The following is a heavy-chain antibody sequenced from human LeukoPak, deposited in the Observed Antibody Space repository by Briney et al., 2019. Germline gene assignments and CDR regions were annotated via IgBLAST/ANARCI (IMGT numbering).Heavy chain of an antibody. CDR1: GGSISSYY. J-gene: IGHJ6*02. V-gene: IGHV4-4*07. Sequence: SETLSLTCTVSGGSISSYYWSWIRQPAGKGLEWIGRIYTSGSTNYNPSLKSRVTMSVDTSKNQVSLKLSSVTAADTAVYYCARLDGSGSYYYYGMDVWGQGTTVTVSS. CDR3: ARLDGSGSYYYYGMDV. CDR2: IYTSGST. D-gene: IGHD3-10*01.